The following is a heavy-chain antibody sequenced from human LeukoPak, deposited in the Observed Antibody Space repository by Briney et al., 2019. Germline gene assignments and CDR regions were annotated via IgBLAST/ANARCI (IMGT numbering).Heavy chain of an antibody. CDR1: GFTFNNYA. D-gene: IGHD4-17*01. CDR3: ARDYADYVGYFFFDY. J-gene: IGHJ4*02. CDR2: ISGGGETT. Sequence: PGGSLRLSCAASGFTFNNYAMNWVRQAPGKGLEWVSSISGGGETTYYADSAKGRFTISRDNSQNTLYLQMNSLRAEDTAEYYCARDYADYVGYFFFDYWGQGTLVTVSS. V-gene: IGHV3-23*01.